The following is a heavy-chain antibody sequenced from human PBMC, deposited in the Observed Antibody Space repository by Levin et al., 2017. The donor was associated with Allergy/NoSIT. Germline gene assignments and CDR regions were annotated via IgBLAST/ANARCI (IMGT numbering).Heavy chain of an antibody. V-gene: IGHV3-9*01. CDR2: IDWNSGKI. J-gene: IGHJ6*02. CDR1: GFTFDDYA. Sequence: GGSLRLSCAASGFTFDDYAMHWVRQAPGKGLEWVSIIDWNSGKIDYADSVKGRFTISRDNAKNSVHLPMNSLRAEDTALYYCVKGFGATVPSGMDVWGPGTTVIVSS. CDR3: VKGFGATVPSGMDV. D-gene: IGHD1-26*01.